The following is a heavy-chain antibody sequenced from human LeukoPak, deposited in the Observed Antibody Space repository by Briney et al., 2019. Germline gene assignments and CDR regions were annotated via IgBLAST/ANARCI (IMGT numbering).Heavy chain of an antibody. CDR1: GGSISSNNW. J-gene: IGHJ4*02. Sequence: PSETLSLTCAVSGGSISSNNWWSWVRQPPGKGLEWIGEIYHTGSTNYNPSLKSRVTISADKSKNQFSLKLTYVTAADTAVYYCARDRVGVRAFDYWGQGTLVTVSS. D-gene: IGHD3-10*01. V-gene: IGHV4-4*02. CDR3: ARDRVGVRAFDY. CDR2: IYHTGST.